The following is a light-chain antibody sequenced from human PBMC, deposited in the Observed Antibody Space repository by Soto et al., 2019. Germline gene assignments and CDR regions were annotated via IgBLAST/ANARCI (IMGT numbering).Light chain of an antibody. J-gene: IGKJ4*01. CDR2: GAP. Sequence: EIMLRQSPGTLSLSPGERVTLSCRASQTITSNYLAWYQQKPGQAPRLLIYGAPTRATGIPARFSGSGSGTEFTLTISSLQSEDFAVYYCQQCKDWPLTFGGRAKVDIK. CDR1: QTITSN. CDR3: QQCKDWPLT. V-gene: IGKV3-15*01.